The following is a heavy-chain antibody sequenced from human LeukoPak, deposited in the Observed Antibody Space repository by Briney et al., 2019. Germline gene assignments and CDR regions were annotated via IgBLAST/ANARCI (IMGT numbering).Heavy chain of an antibody. V-gene: IGHV1-2*02. CDR2: INPNSGGT. Sequence: GASVKVSCKASGYTFTGYYMHWVRQAPGQGLEWMGWINPNSGGTNYAQKFQGRVTMTRDTSISTAYMELSRLRSDDTAVYYCARFFVVGGGGAPGGDYWGQGTLVTVSS. D-gene: IGHD3-10*01. CDR3: ARFFVVGGGGAPGGDY. CDR1: GYTFTGYY. J-gene: IGHJ4*02.